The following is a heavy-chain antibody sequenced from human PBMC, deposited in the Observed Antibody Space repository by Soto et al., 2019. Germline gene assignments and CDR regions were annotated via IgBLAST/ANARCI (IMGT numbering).Heavy chain of an antibody. CDR2: IYHSGST. CDR3: ARAIAVADRHYYRMDV. Sequence: LSLTCAVSGGSISSGGYSWSWIRQPPGKGLEWIGYIYHSGSTYYNPSLKSRVTISLDRSKNQFSLKLSSVTAADTAVYYCARAIAVADRHYYRMDVWGQGTTVTVSS. V-gene: IGHV4-30-2*01. J-gene: IGHJ6*02. D-gene: IGHD6-19*01. CDR1: GGSISSGGYS.